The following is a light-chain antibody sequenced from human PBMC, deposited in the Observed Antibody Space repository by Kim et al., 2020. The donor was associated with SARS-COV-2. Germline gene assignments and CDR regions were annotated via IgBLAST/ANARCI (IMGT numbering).Light chain of an antibody. V-gene: IGLV3-1*01. CDR3: QAWDSSTVV. Sequence: VSPGQTASITCTGDKLGDKYACWYQQKPGQSPVLVIYQDSKRPSGIPERFSGSNSGNTATLTISGTQAMDEADYYCQAWDSSTVVFGGGTQLTVL. CDR2: QDS. J-gene: IGLJ2*01. CDR1: KLGDKY.